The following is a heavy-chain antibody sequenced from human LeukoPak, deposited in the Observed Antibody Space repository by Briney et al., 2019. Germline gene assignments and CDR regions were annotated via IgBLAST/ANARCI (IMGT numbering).Heavy chain of an antibody. D-gene: IGHD6-13*01. Sequence: ASVTVSCTASGYTFTSCWIQWVRQAPGQGLEWMGLINCDDGSTAYAPKFQGRVIMTRDTSTSTAYMDLSSLRSDDTAVYHCARAPRNSSTMLDFWGQGTLVCVSS. V-gene: IGHV1-46*01. CDR2: INCDDGST. J-gene: IGHJ4*02. CDR1: GYTFTSCW. CDR3: ARAPRNSSTMLDF.